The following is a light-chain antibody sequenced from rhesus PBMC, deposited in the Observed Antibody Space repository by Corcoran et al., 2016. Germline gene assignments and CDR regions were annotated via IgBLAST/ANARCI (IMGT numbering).Light chain of an antibody. CDR1: QGINNY. CDR3: QQRKSYPLT. CDR2: DAS. J-gene: IGKJ4*01. V-gene: IGKV1-38*01. Sequence: DIQLTQSPSSLSASVGDRVTITCRASQGINNYLAWYQQTSGKTPKLLIYDASNLESGVPSRFIGSRSGTEFSLTISPLQPEDFATYYCQQRKSYPLTFGGGTKVEIK.